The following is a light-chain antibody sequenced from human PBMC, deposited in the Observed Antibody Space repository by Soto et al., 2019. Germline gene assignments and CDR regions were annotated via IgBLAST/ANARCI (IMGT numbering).Light chain of an antibody. CDR2: EVS. CDR1: SSDVGGYNY. V-gene: IGLV2-14*01. CDR3: ISYTSSSTSYV. J-gene: IGLJ1*01. Sequence: QSALIQPASVSGSPGQSITISCTGTSSDVGGYNYVAWYQQHPGKVPRLMIYEVSNRPSGVSNRFSGSKSGSTASLTISGLQAEDEADYYCISYTSSSTSYVFGTGTKVTVL.